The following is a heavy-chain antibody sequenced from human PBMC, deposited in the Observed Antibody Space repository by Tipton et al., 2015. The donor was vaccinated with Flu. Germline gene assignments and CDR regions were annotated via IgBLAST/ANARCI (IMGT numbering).Heavy chain of an antibody. CDR2: IIPIFGTA. J-gene: IGHJ3*02. CDR3: ARERAQQLVLDDALDI. Sequence: QSGAEVKKPGSSAKVSCKASGGTFSSYAISWVRQAPGQGLEWMGGIIPIFGTANYAQKFQGRVTITADESTSTAYMELSSLRSEDTAVYYCARERAQQLVLDDALDIWGQGTMVTVSS. V-gene: IGHV1-69*01. D-gene: IGHD6-13*01. CDR1: GGTFSSYA.